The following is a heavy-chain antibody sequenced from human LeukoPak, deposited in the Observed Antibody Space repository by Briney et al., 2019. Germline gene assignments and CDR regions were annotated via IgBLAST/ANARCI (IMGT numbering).Heavy chain of an antibody. CDR3: ARASRDGYNQNFDH. CDR1: GYSFSTYW. Sequence: AESLQISCKGLGYSFSTYWNAWVRQRPGKGLEWMGIIYPGGSETRYDPSFQGQVTISADTSTSTAYLQWSSLRASDTAMYYCARASRDGYNQNFDHWGQGTQVTVSS. CDR2: IYPGGSET. V-gene: IGHV5-51*01. D-gene: IGHD5-24*01. J-gene: IGHJ4*02.